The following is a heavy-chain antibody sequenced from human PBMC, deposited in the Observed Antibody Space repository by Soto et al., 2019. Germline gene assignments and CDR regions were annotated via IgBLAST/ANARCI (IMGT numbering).Heavy chain of an antibody. V-gene: IGHV1-2*02. Sequence: DSVRFSCKTSGCTFTGYCMHWVRQAPGQGLEWMGWINPNSGGTNYAQKFQGRVTMTRDTSISTAYMELSRLRSDDTAVYYCARCGYCSSSSCYYWHVPWGQGTLDTVSS. D-gene: IGHD2-2*03. CDR3: ARCGYCSSSSCYYWHVP. J-gene: IGHJ5*02. CDR2: INPNSGGT. CDR1: GCTFTGYC.